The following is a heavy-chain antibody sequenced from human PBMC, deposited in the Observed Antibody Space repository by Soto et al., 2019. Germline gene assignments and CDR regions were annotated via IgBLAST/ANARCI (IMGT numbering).Heavy chain of an antibody. CDR3: ARLGVLGILYRGWFDP. J-gene: IGHJ5*02. V-gene: IGHV4-39*01. CDR1: GGSISSSSYY. Sequence: QLQLQESGPGLVKPSETLSLTCTVSGGSISSSSYYWGWIRQPPGKGLEWIGSIYYSGSTYYNPSLKSRVTISVDTSKNQFSLKLSSVTAADTAAYYCARLGVLGILYRGWFDPWGQGTLVTVSS. D-gene: IGHD2-21*01. CDR2: IYYSGST.